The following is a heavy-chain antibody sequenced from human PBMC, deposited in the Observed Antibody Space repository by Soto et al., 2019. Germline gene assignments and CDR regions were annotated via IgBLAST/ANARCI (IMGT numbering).Heavy chain of an antibody. Sequence: ASVKVSCKASGYTFTSYGISWVRQAPGQGLEWMGWISAYNGNTNYAQKLQGRVTMTTDTSTSTAYMELRSLRSDDTAVYYCARVITIFGVVIIPRYYFDYWGQGTLVTSPQ. J-gene: IGHJ4*02. CDR3: ARVITIFGVVIIPRYYFDY. CDR1: GYTFTSYG. D-gene: IGHD3-3*01. V-gene: IGHV1-18*04. CDR2: ISAYNGNT.